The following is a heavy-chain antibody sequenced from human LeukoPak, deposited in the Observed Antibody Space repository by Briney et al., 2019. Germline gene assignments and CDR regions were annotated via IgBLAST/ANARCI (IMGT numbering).Heavy chain of an antibody. CDR3: ARVGCSGGSCYMYYFDY. CDR2: ISYDGRKK. V-gene: IGHV3-30*04. J-gene: IGHJ4*02. CDR1: GSTFSSYA. Sequence: PGRSLRLSCAASGSTFSSYAMHWVRQAPGKGLEWVAVISYDGRKKYYADSVKGRFTISRDNSKNTLYLQMNSLRAEDTAVYYCARVGCSGGSCYMYYFDYWGQGALVTVSS. D-gene: IGHD2-15*01.